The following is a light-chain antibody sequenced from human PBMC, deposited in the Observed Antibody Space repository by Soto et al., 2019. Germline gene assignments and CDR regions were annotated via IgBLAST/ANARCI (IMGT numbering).Light chain of an antibody. CDR2: DVS. J-gene: IGKJ2*01. CDR1: QSISRW. V-gene: IGKV1-5*01. Sequence: DIQMTQSPSTLSASVGDRVTITCRASQSISRWLAWYQLKPGTAPKLLIYDVSNLQSGVPSRFSGSASGTEFTLTIGRLQPDDYAIYYCQQYSTHSTFGQGTKLEI. CDR3: QQYSTHST.